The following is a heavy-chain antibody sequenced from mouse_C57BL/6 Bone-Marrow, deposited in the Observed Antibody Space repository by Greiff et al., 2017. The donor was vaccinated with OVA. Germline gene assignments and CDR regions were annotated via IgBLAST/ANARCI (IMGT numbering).Heavy chain of an antibody. CDR2: IHPNSGST. D-gene: IGHD1-1*01. Sequence: QVQLQQPGAELVKPGASVKLSCKASGYTFTSYWMHWVKQRPGQGLEWIGMIHPNSGSTNYNEKFKSKATLTVDKSSSTAYMQLSSLTSEDSAVYYWGGDYGSSVYWYFDVWCTGTTVTVSS. CDR1: GYTFTSYW. V-gene: IGHV1-64*01. J-gene: IGHJ1*03. CDR3: GGDYGSSVYWYFDV.